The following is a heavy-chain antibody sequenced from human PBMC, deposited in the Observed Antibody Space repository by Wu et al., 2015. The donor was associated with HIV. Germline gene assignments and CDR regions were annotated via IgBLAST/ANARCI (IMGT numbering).Heavy chain of an antibody. CDR2: IIPIFGTA. CDR1: GGTFSSYA. Sequence: QVQLVQSGAEVKKPGSSVKVSCKASGGTFSSYAISWVRQAPGQGLEWMGGIIPIFGTANYAQKFQGRVTITTDESTSTAYMELSSLRSEDTAVYYCARATAAAGKTDYYYYGMDVWGQGDHGSTVSS. J-gene: IGHJ6*02. CDR3: ARATAAAGKTDYYYYGMDV. V-gene: IGHV1-69*05. D-gene: IGHD6-13*01.